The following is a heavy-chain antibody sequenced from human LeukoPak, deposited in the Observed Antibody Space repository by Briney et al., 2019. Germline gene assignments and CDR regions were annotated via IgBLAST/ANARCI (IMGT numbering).Heavy chain of an antibody. CDR2: IYYSGST. CDR1: GGSISSYY. Sequence: PSETLSLTCTVSGGSISSYYWSWIRQPPGKGLEWIGYIYYSGSTNYNPSLKSRVTISVDTSKNQFSLKLSSVTAADTAVYYCARDLYYYGIDVWGQGTTVTVSS. CDR3: ARDLYYYGIDV. V-gene: IGHV4-59*01. J-gene: IGHJ6*02.